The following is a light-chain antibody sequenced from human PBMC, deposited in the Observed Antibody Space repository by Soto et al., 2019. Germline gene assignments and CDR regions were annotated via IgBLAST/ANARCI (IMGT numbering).Light chain of an antibody. CDR3: CSYAGSYKGYV. V-gene: IGLV2-11*01. Sequence: QSVLTQPRSVSGSPGQSVTISCTGTSSDVGGYNYVSWYQQHPGKAPKLMIYDVSKRPSGLPDRFSGSKSGNTASLTISGLQAEDEADYYCCSYAGSYKGYVFGTGTKVTVL. CDR1: SSDVGGYNY. J-gene: IGLJ1*01. CDR2: DVS.